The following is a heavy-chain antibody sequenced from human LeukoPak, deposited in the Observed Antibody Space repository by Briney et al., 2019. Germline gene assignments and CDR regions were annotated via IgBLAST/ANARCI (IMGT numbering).Heavy chain of an antibody. CDR1: GFTFSSYA. CDR2: ISGSGGST. V-gene: IGHV3-23*01. CDR3: ATDRYYTMNI. Sequence: GGSLRLSCAASGFTFSSYAMSWVRQAPGKGLEWVSAISGSGGSTYYVDSVKGRFTISRDNSKNTLYLQMNSLRVDDTAVYYCATDRYYTMNIWGQGTTATVSS. J-gene: IGHJ6*02.